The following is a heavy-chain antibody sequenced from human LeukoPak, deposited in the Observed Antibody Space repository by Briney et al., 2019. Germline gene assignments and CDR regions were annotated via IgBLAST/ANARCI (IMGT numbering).Heavy chain of an antibody. J-gene: IGHJ3*01. CDR2: INHAGST. CDR3: ARGVPSYAYDGSGYYHSSAGYKP. D-gene: IGHD3-22*01. V-gene: IGHV4-34*01. CDR1: GGSLSGSY. Sequence: SETLSLTCAVYGGSLSGSYWSWIRQPPGKGLEWIGEINHAGSTTYNPSLKSRVTISVDTSKNHFSLKLSSVTAADTAVFYCARGVPSYAYDGSGYYHSSAGYKPWGQGTLVTVSS.